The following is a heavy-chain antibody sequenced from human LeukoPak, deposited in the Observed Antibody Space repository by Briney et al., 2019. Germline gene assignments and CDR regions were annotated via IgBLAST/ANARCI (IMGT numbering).Heavy chain of an antibody. V-gene: IGHV4-39*01. D-gene: IGHD6-6*01. CDR2: IYYSGST. J-gene: IGHJ4*02. Sequence: PSETLSLTCTVSGGSIGSYYWGWIRQPPGKGLEWIGSIYYSGSTSYNPSLKSRVTISVDTSKNRFSLKLSSVTAADTAVYYCARHDPKYSSSSNYFDYWGQGTLVTVSS. CDR1: GGSIGSYY. CDR3: ARHDPKYSSSSNYFDY.